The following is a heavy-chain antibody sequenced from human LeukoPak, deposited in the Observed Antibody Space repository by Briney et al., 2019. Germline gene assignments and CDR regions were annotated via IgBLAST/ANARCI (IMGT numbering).Heavy chain of an antibody. V-gene: IGHV4-34*01. J-gene: IGHJ6*02. CDR3: ARGPRDTAMVTYYYGMDV. D-gene: IGHD5-18*01. CDR2: INHSGST. Sequence: SETLSLTCAVYGGSFSGYYWSWIRQPPGKGLEWIGEINHSGSTNYNPSLKSRVTISVDTSKNQFSLKLSSVTAADTAVYYCARGPRDTAMVTYYYGMDVWGQGTTVTVSS. CDR1: GGSFSGYY.